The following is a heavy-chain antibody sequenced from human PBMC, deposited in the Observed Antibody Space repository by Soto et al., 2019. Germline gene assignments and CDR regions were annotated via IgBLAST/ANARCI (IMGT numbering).Heavy chain of an antibody. CDR3: AKDRGGSGAFDI. D-gene: IGHD3-10*01. V-gene: IGHV3-48*01. CDR2: ISPAGSSI. Sequence: EGQLVEFGGGLVKPGGSLRLSCAASGFSFSIYSYNWVRQAPGKGLEWLSYISPAGSSIYYADSVKGRFTISRDSARDSVYLQMNSLRAEDTAVYYCAKDRGGSGAFDIWGQGTMVIVSS. CDR1: GFSFSIYS. J-gene: IGHJ3*02.